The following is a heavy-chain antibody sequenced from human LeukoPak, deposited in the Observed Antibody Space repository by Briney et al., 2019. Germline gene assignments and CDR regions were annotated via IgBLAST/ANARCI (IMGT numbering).Heavy chain of an antibody. D-gene: IGHD6-19*01. J-gene: IGHJ4*02. CDR2: IWHDGSNK. Sequence: PGGSLRLSCAASGFTFSSYGMHWVRQAPGKGLEWVAFIWHDGSNKEYADSVKGRFTISRDNSKSTLYLQMNSLRAEDSAVYNCVRDDGLAGTPFDYWGQGTLVTVSS. CDR1: GFTFSSYG. V-gene: IGHV3-33*01. CDR3: VRDDGLAGTPFDY.